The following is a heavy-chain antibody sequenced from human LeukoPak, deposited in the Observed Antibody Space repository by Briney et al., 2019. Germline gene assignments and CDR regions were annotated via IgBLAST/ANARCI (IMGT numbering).Heavy chain of an antibody. J-gene: IGHJ4*02. CDR1: GGSISSGTYY. V-gene: IGHV4-61*02. Sequence: SQTLSLTCTVSGGSISSGTYYWSWIRQPAGKGLEWIGRISTSGSTNYNPSLKSRVTISVDTSKNHFSLKLNSVTAADTAVYYCARVSYYYDSSAYVFGYWGQGTLVTVSS. CDR2: ISTSGST. D-gene: IGHD3-22*01. CDR3: ARVSYYYDSSAYVFGY.